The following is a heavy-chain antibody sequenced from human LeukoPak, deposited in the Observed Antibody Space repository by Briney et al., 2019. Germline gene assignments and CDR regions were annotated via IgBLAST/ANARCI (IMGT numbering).Heavy chain of an antibody. D-gene: IGHD3-3*01. CDR2: ISGSGGST. Sequence: GGSLRLSCAASGFTFSSYAMSWVRQAPGKGLEWVSAISGSGGSTYYADSVKGRFTISRDNSNNTLFLQMMSLRAEDTAVYYCVKNAYDFWSAYNYWGQGTLVTVSS. CDR1: GFTFSSYA. J-gene: IGHJ4*02. V-gene: IGHV3-23*01. CDR3: VKNAYDFWSAYNY.